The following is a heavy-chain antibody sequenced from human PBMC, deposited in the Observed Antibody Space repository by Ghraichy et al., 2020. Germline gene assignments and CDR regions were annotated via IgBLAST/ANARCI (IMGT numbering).Heavy chain of an antibody. D-gene: IGHD3-3*01. V-gene: IGHV1-2*02. CDR1: GYTFTGYY. J-gene: IGHJ3*02. CDR3: ARAPQNTGGGVVIGWSPARNAFDI. Sequence: ASVKVSCKASGYTFTGYYMHWVRQAPGQGLEWMGWINPNSGGTNYAQKFQGRVTMTRDTSISTAYMELSRLRSDDTAVYYCARAPQNTGGGVVIGWSPARNAFDIWGQGTMVTVSS. CDR2: INPNSGGT.